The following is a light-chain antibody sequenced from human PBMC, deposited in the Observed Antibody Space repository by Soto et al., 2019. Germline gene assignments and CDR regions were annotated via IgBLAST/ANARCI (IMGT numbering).Light chain of an antibody. CDR2: GAS. J-gene: IGKJ1*01. CDR3: QQYNDWPRT. V-gene: IGKV3-15*01. CDR1: QSVGTY. Sequence: EIVMTQSPATLSVSPGERAILSCRASQSVGTYLAWYQQKPGQAPRLLIYGASTRAAGISPRFSGGGSGTEFTLTISSLQSEDFAVYYCQQYNDWPRTFGQGTKVGIK.